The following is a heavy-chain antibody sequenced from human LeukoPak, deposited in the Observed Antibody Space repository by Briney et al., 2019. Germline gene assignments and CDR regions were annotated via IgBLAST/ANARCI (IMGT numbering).Heavy chain of an antibody. D-gene: IGHD6-19*01. Sequence: SETLSLTCAVSGYSISSGYYWGWIRQPPGKGLEWIGSIYHSGSTYYNPSLKSRVTISVDTSKNQFSLKLSSVTAADTAVYYCSSFRAVAGPMDVLCKGTTVSVSS. J-gene: IGHJ6*03. V-gene: IGHV4-38-2*01. CDR1: GYSISSGYY. CDR3: SSFRAVAGPMDV. CDR2: IYHSGST.